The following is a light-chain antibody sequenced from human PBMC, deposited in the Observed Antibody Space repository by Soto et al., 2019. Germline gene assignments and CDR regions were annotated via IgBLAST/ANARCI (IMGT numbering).Light chain of an antibody. V-gene: IGKV3-20*01. J-gene: IGKJ2*02. CDR3: QQYGNSPCT. CDR1: QSVSSNY. CDR2: GAS. Sequence: EIVLTQSPGILSLSPGERATLSCRASQSVSSNYLAWFQKKPGQAPRLLITGASSRATGIPDRFSGSGSGTDFTLTISRLEPEDFAVYYCQQYGNSPCTFGQGTKLEIK.